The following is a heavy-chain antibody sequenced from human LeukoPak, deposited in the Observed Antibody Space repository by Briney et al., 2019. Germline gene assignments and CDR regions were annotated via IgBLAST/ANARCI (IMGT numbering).Heavy chain of an antibody. CDR2: ISTDKADT. J-gene: IGHJ2*01. D-gene: IGHD2-21*02. V-gene: IGHV1-18*01. CDR3: VRDCASDCSIKGHYFFDL. CDR1: GYTFTKYG. Sequence: GASVKVSCKASGYTFTKYGLTWVRQAPGQGLESMGWISTDKADTYYAQNYQGRVTMTIDTSTSTAYMELRSLTSDDTAVYYCVRDCASDCSIKGHYFFDLWGRGTLVTVSS.